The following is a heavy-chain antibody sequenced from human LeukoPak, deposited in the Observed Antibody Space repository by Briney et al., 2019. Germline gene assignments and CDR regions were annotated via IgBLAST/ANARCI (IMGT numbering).Heavy chain of an antibody. CDR3: ARVVGATNNWFDP. CDR1: GYTFTGYY. J-gene: IGHJ5*02. V-gene: IGHV1-2*02. CDR2: INPNSGGT. Sequence: SVKVSCKASGYTFTGYYMHWVRQAPGQGLEWMGWINPNSGGTNYAQKFQGRVTMTRDTSISTAYMELSRLRSDDTAVYYCARVVGATNNWFDPWGQGTLVTVSS. D-gene: IGHD1-26*01.